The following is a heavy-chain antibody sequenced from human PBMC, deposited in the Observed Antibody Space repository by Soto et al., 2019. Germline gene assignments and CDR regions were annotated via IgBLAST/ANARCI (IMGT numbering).Heavy chain of an antibody. CDR1: GGSISSAVYS. CDR3: ARVVGGDYFAY. J-gene: IGHJ4*02. Sequence: SETLSFTCAVSGGSISSAVYSWSWIRQPPGKGLEWIGYIYHSGSTYYNPSLKSRVTISVDRSKNQFSLKLSSVTAADTAVYYCARVVGGDYFAYRGQGTLVTVSS. CDR2: IYHSGST. V-gene: IGHV4-30-2*01. D-gene: IGHD3-16*01.